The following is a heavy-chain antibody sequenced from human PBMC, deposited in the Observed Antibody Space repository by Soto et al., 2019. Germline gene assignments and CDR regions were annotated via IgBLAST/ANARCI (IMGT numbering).Heavy chain of an antibody. V-gene: IGHV4-39*01. Sequence: QLQLQESGPGLVKPSETLSLTCTVSGGSISSSSYWGWFRQPPGKGLEWIGSIYSVGSTYYYPSLKSRVPRSVDTSKNQFSLKLSSVTVADTAVYYCRRSSRYSTDVWGQGTRVTVSS. CDR1: GGSISSSSY. CDR2: IYSVGST. D-gene: IGHD6-13*01. J-gene: IGHJ6*02. CDR3: RRSSRYSTDV.